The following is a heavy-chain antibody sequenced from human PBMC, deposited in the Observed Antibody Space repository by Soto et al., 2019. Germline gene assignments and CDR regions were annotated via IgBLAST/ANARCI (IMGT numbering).Heavy chain of an antibody. CDR2: MNPNSGNT. D-gene: IGHD3-3*01. J-gene: IGHJ2*01. V-gene: IGHV1-8*01. CDR3: ARVGYDFWSGYVWYFDL. CDR1: GYTFTSYD. Sequence: QVQLVQSGAEVKKPGASVKVSCKASGYTFTSYDINWVRQATGQGLEWMGWMNPNSGNTGYAQKFQGRVTMTRNTSISTAYMELSSLRSEDTAVYYCARVGYDFWSGYVWYFDLWGRGTLVTVSS.